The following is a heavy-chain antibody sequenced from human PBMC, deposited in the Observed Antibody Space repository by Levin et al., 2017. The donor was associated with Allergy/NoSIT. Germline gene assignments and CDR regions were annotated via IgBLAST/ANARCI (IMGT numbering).Heavy chain of an antibody. V-gene: IGHV3-30*18. J-gene: IGHJ4*02. CDR2: ISSDGSYK. Sequence: GGSLRLSCAASGFSFSSYSMHWVRQAPGKGLEWVTIISSDGSYKNYADSVKGRFTISRDNSKNTLYLQMNSLRAEDTAVYYCAKGYSGSYAILFDYWGQGTLVTVSS. D-gene: IGHD1-26*01. CDR1: GFSFSSYS. CDR3: AKGYSGSYAILFDY.